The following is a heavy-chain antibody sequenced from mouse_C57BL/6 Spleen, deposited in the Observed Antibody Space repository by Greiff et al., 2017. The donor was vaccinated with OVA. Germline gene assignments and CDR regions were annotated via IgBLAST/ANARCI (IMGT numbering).Heavy chain of an antibody. Sequence: EVQLQQSGPELVKHGASVKISCKASGYTFTDYYMNWVKQSHGKSLEWIGDINPNNGGTSYNQKFKGKATLTVDKSSSTAYMELRSLTSEDSAVYYCARRGYWYFDVWGTGTTVTVSS. V-gene: IGHV1-26*01. CDR2: INPNNGGT. CDR1: GYTFTDYY. J-gene: IGHJ1*03. CDR3: ARRGYWYFDV.